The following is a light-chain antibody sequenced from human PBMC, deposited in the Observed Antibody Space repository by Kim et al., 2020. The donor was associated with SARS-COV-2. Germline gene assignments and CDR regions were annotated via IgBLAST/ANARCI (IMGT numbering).Light chain of an antibody. Sequence: GQRLTMSSSGGGSNIVTDSVNWYQELPGAAPRLLIFRNNQRPSGFPGRFSGSKSGASASLAISDLRSEDEADYYCASWDHTLDCRVFGGGTKLTVL. J-gene: IGLJ2*01. CDR2: RNN. CDR3: ASWDHTLDCRV. CDR1: GSNIVTDS. V-gene: IGLV1-47*01.